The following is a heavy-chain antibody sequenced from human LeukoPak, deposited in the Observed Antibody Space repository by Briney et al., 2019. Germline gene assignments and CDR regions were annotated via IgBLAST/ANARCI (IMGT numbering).Heavy chain of an antibody. V-gene: IGHV3-64D*06. J-gene: IGHJ5*02. CDR3: VKAVYYGSGSYPLFDP. Sequence: GESLRLSCSASGFTFSRYAMYWVRQAPGKGLEYVSAVSGNGGSTYYADSVKGRFTISRDNSKNTLYLQMSSLRAEDTAVYYCVKAVYYGSGSYPLFDPWGQGTLVTVSS. CDR1: GFTFSRYA. D-gene: IGHD3-10*01. CDR2: VSGNGGST.